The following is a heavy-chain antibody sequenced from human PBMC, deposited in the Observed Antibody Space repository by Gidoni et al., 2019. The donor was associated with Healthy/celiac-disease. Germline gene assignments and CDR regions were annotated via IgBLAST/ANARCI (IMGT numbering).Heavy chain of an antibody. V-gene: IGHV3-9*01. CDR2: ISWNSGSI. D-gene: IGHD6-13*01. J-gene: IGHJ4*02. Sequence: EVQLVESGGGLVQPGRSLRLSCAASGFTFDDYAMHWVRQAPGKGLEWVSGISWNSGSIGYADSVKGRFTISRDNAKNSLYLQMNSLRAEDTALYYCAKGPDSSSLMYYFDYWGQGTLVTVSS. CDR3: AKGPDSSSLMYYFDY. CDR1: GFTFDDYA.